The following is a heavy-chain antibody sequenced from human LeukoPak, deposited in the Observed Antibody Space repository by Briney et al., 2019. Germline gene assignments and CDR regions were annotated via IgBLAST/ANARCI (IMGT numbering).Heavy chain of an antibody. CDR3: ARRFGELEPAFDT. D-gene: IGHD3-10*01. CDR2: ISSSSSYI. J-gene: IGHJ3*02. Sequence: GGSLRLSCAASGFTFSSYSMNWVRQAPGKGLEWVSSISSSSSYIYYADSVKGRFTISRDNAKNSLYLQMNSLRAEDTAFYYCARRFGELEPAFDTWGQGTMVTVSS. CDR1: GFTFSSYS. V-gene: IGHV3-21*04.